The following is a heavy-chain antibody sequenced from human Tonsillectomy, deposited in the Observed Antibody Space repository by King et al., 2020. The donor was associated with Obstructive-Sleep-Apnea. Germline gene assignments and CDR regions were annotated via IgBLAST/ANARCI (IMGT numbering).Heavy chain of an antibody. CDR1: GGSISSGGYY. CDR3: ARELDSGRYYLGSYFDY. CDR2: IYYSGST. V-gene: IGHV4-31*03. J-gene: IGHJ4*02. Sequence: QLQESGPGLVKPSQTLSLTCTVSGGSISSGGYYWSWIRQHPGKGLEWIGYIYYSGSTYYNPSLKSRVTISVDTSKNQFSLKLSSVTAADTAVYYCARELDSGRYYLGSYFDYWGQGTLVTVSS. D-gene: IGHD1-26*01.